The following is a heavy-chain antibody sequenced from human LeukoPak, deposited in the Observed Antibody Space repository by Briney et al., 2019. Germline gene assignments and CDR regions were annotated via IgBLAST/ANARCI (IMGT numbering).Heavy chain of an antibody. CDR2: INTDGSTT. CDR3: GRDLNWIQIDY. J-gene: IGHJ4*02. CDR1: GFTSSTHW. Sequence: SGGSLRLSCAASGFTSSTHWMHWVRQAPGKGLVWVSRINTDGSTTDYADSVKGRFTISRDNAKNTLYLQMNSLSAEDTAVYYCGRDLNWIQIDYWGQGSLVTVSS. D-gene: IGHD1-20*01. V-gene: IGHV3-74*01.